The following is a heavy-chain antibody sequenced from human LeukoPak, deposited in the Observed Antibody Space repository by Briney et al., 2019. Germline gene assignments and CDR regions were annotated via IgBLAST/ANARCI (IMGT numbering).Heavy chain of an antibody. J-gene: IGHJ5*02. D-gene: IGHD2-15*01. V-gene: IGHV4-4*07. Sequence: SETLSLTCTVSGGSISSYYWSWIRQPAGKGLEWIGRIYTSGSTNYNPSLKSRVTISVDKSKNQFSLKLSSVTAADTAVYYCAGEYCSGGSCFINRFDPWGQGTLVTVSS. CDR2: IYTSGST. CDR1: GGSISSYY. CDR3: AGEYCSGGSCFINRFDP.